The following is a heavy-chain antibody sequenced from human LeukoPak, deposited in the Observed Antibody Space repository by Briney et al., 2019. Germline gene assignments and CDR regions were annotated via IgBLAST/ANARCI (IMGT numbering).Heavy chain of an antibody. CDR2: IYTSGST. CDR1: GGSISSYY. J-gene: IGHJ4*02. D-gene: IGHD3-9*01. Sequence: SETLSLTCTVPGGSISSYYWSWIRQPARKRLEWSWRIYTSGSTNYNPSPKSRVTISVATSRNQFSLMMYSVTAADTAMYFCARVPSDSFGWVCVDSWGQGSLVTVSS. V-gene: IGHV4-4*07. CDR3: ARVPSDSFGWVCVDS.